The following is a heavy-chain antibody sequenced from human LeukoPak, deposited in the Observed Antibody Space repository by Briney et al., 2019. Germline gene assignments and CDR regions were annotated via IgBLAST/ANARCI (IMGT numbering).Heavy chain of an antibody. D-gene: IGHD3-16*01. Sequence: ASVKVSCKASGYTFTGYYMHWVRQAPGQGLEWMGRINPNSGGTNYAQKFQGRVTMTRDKAISTAYMELRSLRYDDTAVYYCARALGDEAYWGQGTLVTVSS. CDR1: GYTFTGYY. CDR2: INPNSGGT. CDR3: ARALGDEAY. J-gene: IGHJ4*02. V-gene: IGHV1-2*06.